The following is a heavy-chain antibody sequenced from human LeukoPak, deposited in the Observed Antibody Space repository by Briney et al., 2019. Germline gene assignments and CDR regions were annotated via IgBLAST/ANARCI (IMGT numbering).Heavy chain of an antibody. CDR1: GGTFSSYA. J-gene: IGHJ6*03. V-gene: IGHV1-69*05. CDR2: IIPIFGTA. CDR3: ARSASYSNYGAYYYYYYMDV. Sequence: SVKVSCKASGGTFSSYAISWVRQAPGQGLEWMGGIIPIFGTANYAQKFQGRVTITTDESTGTAYMELSSLRSEDTAVYYCARSASYSNYGAYYYYYYMDVWGKGTTVTVSS. D-gene: IGHD4-11*01.